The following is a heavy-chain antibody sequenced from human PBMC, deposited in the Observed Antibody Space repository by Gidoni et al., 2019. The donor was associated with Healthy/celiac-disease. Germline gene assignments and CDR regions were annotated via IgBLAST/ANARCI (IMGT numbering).Heavy chain of an antibody. V-gene: IGHV4-30-2*01. CDR3: DRVKRGSRDIQVCDYMDV. D-gene: IGHD2-15*01. J-gene: IGHJ6*03. Sequence: QLQLEESGSGLVKPSQNLSLTCPVPGGSISGCGYSWSWIRQPPGQGLEWLGYIYHSVTTYYNPSLESRVAISVERSKMQFSLKMSSVTAADTDVYYGDRVKRGSRDIQVCDYMDVWGKGTTVTVSS. CDR1: GGSISGCGYS. CDR2: IYHSVTT.